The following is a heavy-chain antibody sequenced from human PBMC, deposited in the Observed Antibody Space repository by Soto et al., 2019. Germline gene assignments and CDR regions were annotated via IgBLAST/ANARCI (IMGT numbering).Heavy chain of an antibody. CDR3: ARVPGWALYSYYFYY. J-gene: IGHJ4*02. V-gene: IGHV1-69*12. D-gene: IGHD1-26*01. CDR2: IIHIFGTA. CDR1: GGTFSSYA. Sequence: QVQLVQSGAEVKKPGSSVKVSCKASGGTFSSYAISWVRQAPGQGLEWMGGIIHIFGTANYAQKFQGRVTITADDSTSTACMELSSLRSEDTAVYYCARVPGWALYSYYFYYWGQGTLVTVSS.